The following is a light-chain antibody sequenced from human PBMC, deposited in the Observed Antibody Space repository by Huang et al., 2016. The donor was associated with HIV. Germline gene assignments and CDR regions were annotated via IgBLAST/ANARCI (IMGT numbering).Light chain of an antibody. Sequence: EIVMTQSPATLSVSPGERATLSCRASQSVSSNLAWYQQKFGQSPRLLIYGASTRATGIPARVSGSGSGTEFTLTISSLQSEDFAVYYCQQYNNWPPVFGGGTKVEIK. J-gene: IGKJ4*01. V-gene: IGKV3-15*01. CDR3: QQYNNWPPV. CDR2: GAS. CDR1: QSVSSN.